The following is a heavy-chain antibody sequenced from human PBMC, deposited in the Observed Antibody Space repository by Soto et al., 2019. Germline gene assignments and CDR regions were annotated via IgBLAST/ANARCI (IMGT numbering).Heavy chain of an antibody. Sequence: PSETLSLTCTVSGGSIISYYWSWIRQPPGKGLEWIGYIYYSGSTNYNPSLKSRVTISVDTSKNQFSLKLSSLTAADTAVYYCARVLGYCSSTSCYIYWFDPWGQGTLVTVSS. CDR1: GGSIISYY. D-gene: IGHD2-2*02. J-gene: IGHJ5*02. CDR3: ARVLGYCSSTSCYIYWFDP. V-gene: IGHV4-59*01. CDR2: IYYSGST.